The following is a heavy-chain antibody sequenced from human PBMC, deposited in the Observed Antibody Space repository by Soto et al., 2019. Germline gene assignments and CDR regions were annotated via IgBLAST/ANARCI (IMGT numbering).Heavy chain of an antibody. Sequence: GSLRLSCAPSGLKFSNCAMSWVRQAPGKGLEWVSLISATGGGTYYADSVKGRFTISRDNSHNTLYLQVHSLTAEDTAVYYCAKGRRAGGNSAFYFDFWGQGAQVTVSS. V-gene: IGHV3-23*01. CDR3: AKGRRAGGNSAFYFDF. D-gene: IGHD3-16*01. J-gene: IGHJ4*02. CDR2: ISATGGGT. CDR1: GLKFSNCA.